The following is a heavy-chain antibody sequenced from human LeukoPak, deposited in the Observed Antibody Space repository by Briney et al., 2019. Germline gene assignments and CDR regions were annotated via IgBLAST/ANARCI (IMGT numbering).Heavy chain of an antibody. Sequence: SETLSLTCTVSGGSISSGDYYWSWIRQPPGKGLEWIGCIYYSGSTNYNPSLKSRVTISVDTSKNQFSLKLSSVTAADTAVYYCARGVTYYDILTGYSQSIYYFDYWGQGTLVTVSS. D-gene: IGHD3-9*01. V-gene: IGHV4-61*08. J-gene: IGHJ4*02. CDR3: ARGVTYYDILTGYSQSIYYFDY. CDR1: GGSISSGDYY. CDR2: IYYSGST.